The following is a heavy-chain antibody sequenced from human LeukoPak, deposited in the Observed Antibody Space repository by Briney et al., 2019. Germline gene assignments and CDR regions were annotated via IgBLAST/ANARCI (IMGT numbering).Heavy chain of an antibody. D-gene: IGHD2-21*01. Sequence: GGSLRLSCAASGFTFSSCAMSWVRQAPGKGLEWVSAISGSGGSTYYADSVKGRFTISRDNSKNTLYLQMNSLRAEDTAVYYCAKGRPAYCGGDCYSDYWGRGTLATVSS. CDR1: GFTFSSCA. CDR3: AKGRPAYCGGDCYSDY. J-gene: IGHJ4*02. V-gene: IGHV3-23*01. CDR2: ISGSGGST.